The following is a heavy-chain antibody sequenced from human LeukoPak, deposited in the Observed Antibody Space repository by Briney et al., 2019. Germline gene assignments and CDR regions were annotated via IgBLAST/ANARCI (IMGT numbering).Heavy chain of an antibody. CDR2: IWYDGSNK. CDR1: GFTFSSYG. J-gene: IGHJ4*02. CDR3: ARTGDYGDYLPDY. V-gene: IGHV3-33*01. Sequence: GGSLRLSCAASGFTFSSYGMHWVRQALGKGLEWVAVIWYDGSNKYYADSVKGRFTISRDNSKNMLYLQMNSLRAEDTAVYYCARTGDYGDYLPDYWGQGTLVTVSS. D-gene: IGHD4-17*01.